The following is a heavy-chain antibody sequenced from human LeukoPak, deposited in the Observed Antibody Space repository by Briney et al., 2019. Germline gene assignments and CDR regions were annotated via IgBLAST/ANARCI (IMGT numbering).Heavy chain of an antibody. D-gene: IGHD3-3*01. CDR2: MSYEETYK. Sequence: ERSLRLSCIPFEFTFRNFAMHWVRQAPGKGLEWVAVMSYEETYKNYAEAVKGRFTISRDDSKNTLFLQMSSLRPEDTAVYYCARDFGVIRRSWGQGTLVSVSS. CDR1: EFTFRNFA. CDR3: ARDFGVIRRS. V-gene: IGHV3-30-3*01. J-gene: IGHJ5*02.